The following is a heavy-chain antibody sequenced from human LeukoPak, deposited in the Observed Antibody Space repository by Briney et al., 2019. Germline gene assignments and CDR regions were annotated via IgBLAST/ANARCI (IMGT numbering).Heavy chain of an antibody. Sequence: GRSLRLSCAASGFTFSSYAMNWVRQAPGKGLEWVSSIRGSVGTTHYADSVKGRFTISRDISKSTLYLQMNSLRAEDTAVYYCARDPMITFGVYYFDYWGQGTLVTVSS. CDR2: IRGSVGTT. CDR1: GFTFSSYA. V-gene: IGHV3-23*01. J-gene: IGHJ4*02. CDR3: ARDPMITFGVYYFDY. D-gene: IGHD3-16*01.